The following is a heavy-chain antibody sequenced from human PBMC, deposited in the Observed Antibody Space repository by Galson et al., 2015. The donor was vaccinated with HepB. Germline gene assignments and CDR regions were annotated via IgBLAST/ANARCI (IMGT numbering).Heavy chain of an antibody. J-gene: IGHJ4*02. Sequence: SLRLSCAASGFTFSSYGMHWVRQAPGKGLEWVAVIWYDGSNKYYADSVKGRFTISRDNSKNTLYLQMNSLRAEDTAVYYCARDAETLAEYYYGSGSYSDYWGQGTLVTVSS. V-gene: IGHV3-33*01. CDR3: ARDAETLAEYYYGSGSYSDY. CDR2: IWYDGSNK. D-gene: IGHD3-10*01. CDR1: GFTFSSYG.